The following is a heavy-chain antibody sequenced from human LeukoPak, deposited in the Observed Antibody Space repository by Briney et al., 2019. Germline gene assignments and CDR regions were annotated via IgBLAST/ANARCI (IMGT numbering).Heavy chain of an antibody. J-gene: IGHJ3*02. D-gene: IGHD6-19*01. CDR1: GFTFSSYS. CDR2: ISSSSSYI. V-gene: IGHV3-21*01. Sequence: GGSLRLSCAASGFTFSSYSMNWVRQAPGKGLECVSSISSSSSYIYYADSVKGRFTISRDNAKNSLYLQMNSLRAEDTAVYYCAREDQWLVKGSAFDIWGQGTMVTVSS. CDR3: AREDQWLVKGSAFDI.